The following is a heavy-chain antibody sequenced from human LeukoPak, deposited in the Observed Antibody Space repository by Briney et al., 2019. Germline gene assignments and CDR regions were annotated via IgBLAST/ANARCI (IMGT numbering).Heavy chain of an antibody. CDR3: ARMEYSSGWSSWFDR. Sequence: GGSLRLSCAASGFTFSDYYMSWIRQAPGKGLEWVSYISSSSSYTNYADSVKGRFTISRDNAKNSLYLQMNSLRAEDTAVYYCARMEYSSGWSSWFDRWGQGTLVTVSS. CDR1: GFTFSDYY. CDR2: ISSSSSYT. D-gene: IGHD6-19*01. J-gene: IGHJ5*02. V-gene: IGHV3-11*06.